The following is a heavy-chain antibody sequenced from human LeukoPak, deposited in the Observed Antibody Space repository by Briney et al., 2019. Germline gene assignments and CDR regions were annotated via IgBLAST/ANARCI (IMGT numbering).Heavy chain of an antibody. V-gene: IGHV3-74*01. CDR1: GFTFSSYW. CDR2: INSDGSST. CDR3: AKVMPLYQLQWGLYDY. D-gene: IGHD2-2*01. J-gene: IGHJ4*02. Sequence: PXGSLRLSCAASGFTFSSYWMHWVRQAPGKGLGWVSRINSDGSSTSYADSVKGRFTISRDNAKNTLYLQMNSLRAEDTAVYYCAKVMPLYQLQWGLYDYWGQGTLVTVSS.